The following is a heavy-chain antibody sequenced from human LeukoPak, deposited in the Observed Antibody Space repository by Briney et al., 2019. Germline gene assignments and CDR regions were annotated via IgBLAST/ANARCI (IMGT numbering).Heavy chain of an antibody. J-gene: IGHJ5*02. D-gene: IGHD6-25*01. Sequence: SETLSLTCTVSGVSISSGGYYWSWIRQPPGKGLEWIGYIYYSGSTYYNPSLKSRVTISVDTSKNQFSLKLSSVTAADTAGYYCARGSPTAWFDPWGQGTLVTVSS. CDR2: IYYSGST. V-gene: IGHV4-30-4*01. CDR1: GVSISSGGYY. CDR3: ARGSPTAWFDP.